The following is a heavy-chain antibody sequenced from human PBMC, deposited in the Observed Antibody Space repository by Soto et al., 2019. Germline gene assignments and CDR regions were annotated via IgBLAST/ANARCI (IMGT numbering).Heavy chain of an antibody. CDR1: GFTFSSYS. Sequence: GGSLRLSCAASGFTFSSYSMNWVRKAPGKGLEWVSYISSSSSTIYYADSVKGRFTISRDNAKYSLYLQMNSLRDEDTAVYYCARDRIVGGLFDYWGQGTLVTVSS. CDR2: ISSSSSTI. V-gene: IGHV3-48*02. J-gene: IGHJ4*02. D-gene: IGHD1-26*01. CDR3: ARDRIVGGLFDY.